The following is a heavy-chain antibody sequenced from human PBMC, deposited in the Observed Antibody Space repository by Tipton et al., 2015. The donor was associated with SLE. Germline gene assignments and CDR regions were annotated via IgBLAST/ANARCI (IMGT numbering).Heavy chain of an antibody. CDR1: GGSISSYY. CDR3: ARQSYPGLVVYAHNWFDP. D-gene: IGHD2-8*02. J-gene: IGHJ5*02. V-gene: IGHV4-59*08. CDR2: IYYSGST. Sequence: TLSLTCTVSGGSISSYYWSWIRQPPGKGLEWIGYIYYSGSTNYNPSLKSRVTISVDTSKNQFSLKLSSVTAADTAVYYCARQSYPGLVVYAHNWFDPWGQGILVTVSS.